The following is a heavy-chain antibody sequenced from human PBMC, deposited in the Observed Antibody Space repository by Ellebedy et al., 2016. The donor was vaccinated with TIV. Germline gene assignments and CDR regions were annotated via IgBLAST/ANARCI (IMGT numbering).Heavy chain of an antibody. V-gene: IGHV4-31*03. CDR1: GGSITSEAYY. J-gene: IGHJ4*02. Sequence: MPSETLSLTCTVSGGSITSEAYYWSWIRQYPGKGLEWIGFSDYSGCTNYNASLKGRVEISIDKSTNQFSLKLTSVTAADTAVYFCARGGSTVRGVIGYWGQGTLVTVSS. CDR2: SDYSGCT. D-gene: IGHD3-10*01. CDR3: ARGGSTVRGVIGY.